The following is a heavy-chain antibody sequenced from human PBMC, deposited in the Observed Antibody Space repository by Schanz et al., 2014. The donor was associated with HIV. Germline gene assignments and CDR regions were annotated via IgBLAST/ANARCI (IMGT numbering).Heavy chain of an antibody. Sequence: DVELLESGGGLVQTGGSLRLSCAATGFTFSTYAMSWVRQAPGKGLDWVSGISGSGSRIYYADSVKGRFTISRDNSKNTVYLQMNSLRAEDTAVYYCARDEGRYCRGGSCYYNGMDVWGQGTTVTVSS. J-gene: IGHJ6*02. CDR1: GFTFSTYA. V-gene: IGHV3-23*01. CDR2: ISGSGSRI. D-gene: IGHD2-15*01. CDR3: ARDEGRYCRGGSCYYNGMDV.